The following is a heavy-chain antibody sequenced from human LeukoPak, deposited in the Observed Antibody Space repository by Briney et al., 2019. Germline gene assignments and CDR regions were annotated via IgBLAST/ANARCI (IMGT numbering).Heavy chain of an antibody. V-gene: IGHV3-48*03. CDR1: GFTFSTYE. CDR2: ISTSGTTI. J-gene: IGHJ4*02. Sequence: PGGSLRLSCAASGFTFSTYEMNWVRQAPGKGLEWVSYISTSGTTIYYADSVKGRFTISRDNAKNSLYLQMNSLRAEDTAVYYCARSGRNFDYWGQGTLATVSS. CDR3: ARSGRNFDY. D-gene: IGHD6-25*01.